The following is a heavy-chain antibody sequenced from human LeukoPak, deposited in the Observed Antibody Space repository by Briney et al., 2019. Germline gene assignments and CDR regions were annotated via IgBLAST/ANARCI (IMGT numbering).Heavy chain of an antibody. Sequence: GGSLRLSCAASGFTFSSYSMNWVRQAPGKGLEWVSYISSSSSTIYYADSVKGRFTISRDNAKNSLYLQMNSLRDEDTAVYYCARDPSLYGDYVRWFDPWGQGTLVTVSS. CDR2: ISSSSSTI. CDR3: ARDPSLYGDYVRWFDP. CDR1: GFTFSSYS. J-gene: IGHJ5*02. D-gene: IGHD4-17*01. V-gene: IGHV3-48*02.